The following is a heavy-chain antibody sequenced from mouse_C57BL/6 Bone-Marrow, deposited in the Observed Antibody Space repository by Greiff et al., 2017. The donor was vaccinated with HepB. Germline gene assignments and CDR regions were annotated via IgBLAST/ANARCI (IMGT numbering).Heavy chain of an antibody. CDR2: IYPGSGST. D-gene: IGHD2-5*01. V-gene: IGHV1-55*01. CDR1: GYTFTSYW. Sequence: QVQLQQPGAELVKPGASVKMSCKASGYTFTSYWITWVKQRPGQGLEWIGDIYPGSGSTNYNEKFKSKATLTVDTSSSTAYMQLSSLTSEDSAVYYCARRGTLYYSNYYAMDYWGQGTSVTVSS. J-gene: IGHJ4*01. CDR3: ARRGTLYYSNYYAMDY.